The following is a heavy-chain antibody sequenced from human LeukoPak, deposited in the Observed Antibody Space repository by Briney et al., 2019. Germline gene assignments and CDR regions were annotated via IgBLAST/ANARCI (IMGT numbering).Heavy chain of an antibody. D-gene: IGHD3-10*01. CDR2: IYYSGST. V-gene: IGHV4-39*01. J-gene: IGHJ4*02. Sequence: SETLSLTCTVSGGSISSSSYYWGWIRQPPGKGLEWIGSIYYSGSTYYNPSLKSRVTISVDTSKNQFSLKLSSVTAADTAVYYCARRPRRVRGVIGGYFDYWGQGTLVTVSS. CDR1: GGSISSSSYY. CDR3: ARRPRRVRGVIGGYFDY.